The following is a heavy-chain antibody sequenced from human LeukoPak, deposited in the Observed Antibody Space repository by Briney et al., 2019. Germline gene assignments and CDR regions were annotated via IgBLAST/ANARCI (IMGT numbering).Heavy chain of an antibody. D-gene: IGHD2-15*01. J-gene: IGHJ6*03. CDR2: INPNSGGT. Sequence: ASVKVSCKPSGYTFTGYYIQWVRQAPGQGLEWMGWINPNSGGTNYAPKFQGRVSMTRDTPISTAYMELSRLRSDDTAVYYCARGVVAATFYYYMDVWGKGTTVTVSS. CDR3: ARGVVAATFYYYMDV. V-gene: IGHV1-2*02. CDR1: GYTFTGYY.